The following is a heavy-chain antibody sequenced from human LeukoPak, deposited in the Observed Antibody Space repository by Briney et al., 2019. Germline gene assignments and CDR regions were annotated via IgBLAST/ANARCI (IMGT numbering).Heavy chain of an antibody. V-gene: IGHV3-7*03. Sequence: GGSLRLSCAASGFTFSSYWMSWVRQAPGKGLEWVANIKQDGSEKYYVDSVKGRFTISRDNAKNSLYLQMNSLRAGDTAVYYCASGARIAAASYWGQGTLVTVSS. CDR2: IKQDGSEK. D-gene: IGHD6-13*01. CDR1: GFTFSSYW. CDR3: ASGARIAAASY. J-gene: IGHJ4*02.